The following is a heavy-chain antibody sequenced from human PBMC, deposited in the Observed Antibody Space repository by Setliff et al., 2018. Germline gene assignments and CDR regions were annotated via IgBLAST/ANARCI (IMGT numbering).Heavy chain of an antibody. CDR1: GFAFDNFA. Sequence: GGSLRLSCAASGFAFDNFAMNWVRQAPGKGLEWVSGISWNSGIVAYADSVKGRFTISRDNAKNSLYLQMNSLRAEDMALYYCAKGYCSSTSCYVDYWGQGTLVTVSS. CDR3: AKGYCSSTSCYVDY. CDR2: ISWNSGIV. V-gene: IGHV3-9*03. J-gene: IGHJ4*02. D-gene: IGHD2-2*01.